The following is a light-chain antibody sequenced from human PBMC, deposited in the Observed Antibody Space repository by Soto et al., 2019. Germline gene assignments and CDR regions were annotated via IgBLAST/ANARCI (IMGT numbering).Light chain of an antibody. V-gene: IGKV3D-15*01. J-gene: IGKJ1*01. CDR2: GAS. Sequence: IRLSQSPGTLSLSQGERATLSCRASQSVTTQLAWYQQKPGQAPRLLIYGASNRATGIPDRFSGSGSGTDFTLTISSLQSEDFAVYYCQQYNNWPRTFGQGTMVDI. CDR3: QQYNNWPRT. CDR1: QSVTTQ.